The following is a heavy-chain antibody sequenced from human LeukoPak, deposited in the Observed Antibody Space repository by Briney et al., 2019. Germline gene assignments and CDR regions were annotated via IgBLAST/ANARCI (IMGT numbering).Heavy chain of an antibody. D-gene: IGHD6-19*01. J-gene: IGHJ5*02. V-gene: IGHV1-69*05. Sequence: ASVKVSCKASGGTFSSYAISWVRQAPGQGLEWMGGIIPIFGTANYAQKFQGRVTITTDESTSTAYMELSSLRSEDTAVYYCASEVAGTLLGFDPWGQGTLVTVSS. CDR2: IIPIFGTA. CDR1: GGTFSSYA. CDR3: ASEVAGTLLGFDP.